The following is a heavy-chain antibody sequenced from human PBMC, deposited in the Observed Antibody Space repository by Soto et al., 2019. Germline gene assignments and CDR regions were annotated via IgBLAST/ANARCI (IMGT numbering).Heavy chain of an antibody. CDR1: NGSISSYY. CDR3: ARDSSGLEAPPNKNNWFDP. CDR2: IYTSGST. Sequence: PSETLSLTCTVSNGSISSYYWSWIRQPAGKGLEWIGRIYTSGSTNYNPSLKSRVTMSVDTSKNQFSLKLSSVTAADTAVYYCARDSSGLEAPPNKNNWFDPWGQGTLVTSPQ. D-gene: IGHD6-19*01. V-gene: IGHV4-4*07. J-gene: IGHJ5*02.